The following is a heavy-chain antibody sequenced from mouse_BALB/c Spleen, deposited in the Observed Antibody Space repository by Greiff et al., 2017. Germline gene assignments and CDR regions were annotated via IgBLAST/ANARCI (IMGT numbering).Heavy chain of an antibody. CDR1: GYTFNDHA. D-gene: IGHD2-4*01. CDR3: KIYYDYDAGLFAY. V-gene: IGHV1S53*02. J-gene: IGHJ3*01. CDR2: LSPGNGDI. Sequence: VQLQESDAELVKPGASVKISCKASGYTFNDHAIHWVKQKPEQGLEWIGYLSPGNGDIKYNEKFTGKATLTADKSSSTAYMQLNSLTSEDSAVYFCKIYYDYDAGLFAYWGQGTLVTVSA.